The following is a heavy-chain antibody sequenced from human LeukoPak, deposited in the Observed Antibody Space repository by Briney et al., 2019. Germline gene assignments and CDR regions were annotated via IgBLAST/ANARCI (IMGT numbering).Heavy chain of an antibody. Sequence: SETLSLTCAVYGGSFSGYYWSWIRQPPGKGLEWIGEINHSGGTNYNPSLKSRVTISVDTSKNQFSLKLSSVTAADTAVYYCASSRNYGDPFDYWGQGTLVTVSS. CDR1: GGSFSGYY. CDR2: INHSGGT. J-gene: IGHJ4*02. V-gene: IGHV4-34*01. D-gene: IGHD4-17*01. CDR3: ASSRNYGDPFDY.